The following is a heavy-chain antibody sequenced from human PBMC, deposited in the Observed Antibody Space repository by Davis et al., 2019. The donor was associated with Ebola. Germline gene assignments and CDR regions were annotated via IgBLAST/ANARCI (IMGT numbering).Heavy chain of an antibody. V-gene: IGHV1-69*13. Sequence: AASVKVSCKASGGTFSSYAISWVRQAPGQGLEWMGGIIPIFGTANYAQKFQGRVTITADESTSTAYMELSSLRSEDTAVYYCARGDNWNDFWYYYYGMDVWGKGTTVTVSS. D-gene: IGHD1-20*01. CDR3: ARGDNWNDFWYYYYGMDV. CDR2: IIPIFGTA. CDR1: GGTFSSYA. J-gene: IGHJ6*04.